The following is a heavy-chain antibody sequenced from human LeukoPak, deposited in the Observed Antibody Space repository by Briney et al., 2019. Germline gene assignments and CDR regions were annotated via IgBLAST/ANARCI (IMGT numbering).Heavy chain of an antibody. CDR2: ISGSGGST. CDR1: GLTFSSYA. CDR3: AKPPAGLFYYYYGMDV. Sequence: GGSLRLSCAASGLTFSSYAMSWVRQAPGKGLEWVSGISGSGGSTYYADSVKGRFTISRDNSKNTLYLQTNSLRAEDTAVYYCAKPPAGLFYYYYGMDVWGQGTTVTVSS. V-gene: IGHV3-23*01. J-gene: IGHJ6*02.